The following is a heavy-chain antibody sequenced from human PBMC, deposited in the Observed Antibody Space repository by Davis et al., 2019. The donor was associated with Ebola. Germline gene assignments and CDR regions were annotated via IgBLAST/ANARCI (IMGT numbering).Heavy chain of an antibody. CDR1: GFTFSSYS. Sequence: GESLKISCAASGFTFSSYSMNWVRQAPGKGLEWVSSISSSSSYIYYADSVKGRFTISRDNAKNSLYLQMNSLRAEDTAVYYCARAPIGPFDYWGQGTLVTVSS. D-gene: IGHD2-15*01. V-gene: IGHV3-21*01. CDR3: ARAPIGPFDY. J-gene: IGHJ4*02. CDR2: ISSSSSYI.